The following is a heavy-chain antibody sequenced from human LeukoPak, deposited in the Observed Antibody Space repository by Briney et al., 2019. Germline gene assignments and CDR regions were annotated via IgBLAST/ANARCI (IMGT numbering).Heavy chain of an antibody. Sequence: PSETLSLTCSVSGGSIRSNRYYWAGIRQSPGKGLEWIGSIFYSGNTHYNSSLKSRVTISVDTSKNQFSLNLTSVTAADTAVYYCAKEVAGPWGQGTRVTVSS. CDR2: IFYSGNT. CDR1: GGSIRSNRYY. V-gene: IGHV4-39*07. J-gene: IGHJ5*02. CDR3: AKEVAGP.